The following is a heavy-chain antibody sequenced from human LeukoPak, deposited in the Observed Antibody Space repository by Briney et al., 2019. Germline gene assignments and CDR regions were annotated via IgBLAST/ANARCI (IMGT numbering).Heavy chain of an antibody. D-gene: IGHD3-10*01. CDR1: GFTFSSYW. J-gene: IGHJ6*02. V-gene: IGHV3-74*01. CDR2: INTDGSST. Sequence: GGSLRLSCAASGFTFSSYWMHWVRQAPGKGLVWVSRINTDGSSTSYADSVKGRFTISRDNAKNTLYLQMNSLRAEDTAVYYCARVHGSGNYYGMDVWGQGTTVTVSS. CDR3: ARVHGSGNYYGMDV.